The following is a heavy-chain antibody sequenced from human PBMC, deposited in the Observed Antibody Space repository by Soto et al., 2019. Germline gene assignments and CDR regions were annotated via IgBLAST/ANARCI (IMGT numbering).Heavy chain of an antibody. J-gene: IGHJ6*02. V-gene: IGHV4-30-4*01. Sequence: SSETLSLTCTVSGGSISSGDFHWTWIRQPPGKGLEWIGYFYHSGSTYYNPSLKSRVTISVDTSKNQFSLKLSSVTAADTAVYYCARGMVRGVISYYYYGLDVWGQGTTVTVSS. CDR3: ARGMVRGVISYYYYGLDV. CDR1: GGSISSGDFH. CDR2: FYHSGST. D-gene: IGHD3-10*01.